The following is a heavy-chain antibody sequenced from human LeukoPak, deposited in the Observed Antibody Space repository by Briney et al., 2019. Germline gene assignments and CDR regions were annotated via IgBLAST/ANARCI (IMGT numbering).Heavy chain of an antibody. J-gene: IGHJ4*02. CDR2: ISGSGGST. CDR1: GFTFSSYA. CDR3: AKASDIVVVVAASFDY. Sequence: GGSLRLSCAASGFTFSSYAMSWVRQAPGKGLEWVSAISGSGGSTYYADSVKGRFTISGDNSKNTLYLQMNSLRAEDTAVYYCAKASDIVVVVAASFDYWGQGTLVTVSS. D-gene: IGHD2-15*01. V-gene: IGHV3-23*01.